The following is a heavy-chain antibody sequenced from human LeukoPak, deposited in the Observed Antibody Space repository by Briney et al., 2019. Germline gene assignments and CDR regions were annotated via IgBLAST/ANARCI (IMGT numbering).Heavy chain of an antibody. CDR3: ARDGGMVEWTPFDY. D-gene: IGHD3-3*01. CDR1: GYSISSGYY. CDR2: TFHSGST. J-gene: IGHJ4*02. V-gene: IGHV4-38-2*02. Sequence: SETLSLTCSVSGYSISSGYYWGWIRQPPGKGLEWIGSTFHSGSTYYNASLKSRVTISVGTSKNQFSLKLNSVTAADTAVYYCARDGGMVEWTPFDYWGQGILVTVSS.